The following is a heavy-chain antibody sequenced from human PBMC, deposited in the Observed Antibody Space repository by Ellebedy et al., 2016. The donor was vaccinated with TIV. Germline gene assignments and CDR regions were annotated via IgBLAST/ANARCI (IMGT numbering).Heavy chain of an antibody. D-gene: IGHD2-15*01. J-gene: IGHJ5*02. V-gene: IGHV4-59*08. CDR3: ARHGGKGYCSGGSCYPIRNWFDP. CDR1: GGSIINYY. CDR2: IYYSGST. Sequence: SETLSLTCTVSGGSIINYYWTWIRQPPGKGLECIGYIYYSGSTNYNPSLKSRVTISVDTSKNQFSLKLSSVTAADTAVYYCARHGGKGYCSGGSCYPIRNWFDPWGQGTLVTVSS.